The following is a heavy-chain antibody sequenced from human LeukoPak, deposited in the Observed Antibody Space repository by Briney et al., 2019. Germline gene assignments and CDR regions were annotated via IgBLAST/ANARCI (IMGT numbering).Heavy chain of an antibody. CDR2: ISANTTHI. V-gene: IGHV3-21*01. CDR3: TRGYTSDY. CDR1: GFSFSSYS. D-gene: IGHD2-2*01. Sequence: GGSLRLSCAASGFSFSSYSKNWVRQAPGKGLEWVSSISANTTHIYGADSLKGRFTISRDDAKNSLYLQLTSLRAGDTAVYYCTRGYTSDYWGQGTLVAVSS. J-gene: IGHJ4*02.